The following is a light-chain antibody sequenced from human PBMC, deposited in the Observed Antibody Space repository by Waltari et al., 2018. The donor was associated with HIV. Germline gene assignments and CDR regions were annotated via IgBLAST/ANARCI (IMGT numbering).Light chain of an antibody. CDR1: RTILYSSNNQNY. CDR3: QQYYTIGPS. V-gene: IGKV4-1*01. J-gene: IGKJ4*01. Sequence: DIVMTQSPKSLAVSLGERATINCWSIRTILYSSNNQNYLAWYQQKPGQSPKVLIYWASTRASGVPDRFSGSGSGTNFSLTISSLQTEDVALYYCQQYYTIGPSFGGGTKVEIK. CDR2: WAS.